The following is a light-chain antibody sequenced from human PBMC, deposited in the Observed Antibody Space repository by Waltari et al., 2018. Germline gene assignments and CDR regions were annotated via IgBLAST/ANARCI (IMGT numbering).Light chain of an antibody. J-gene: IGLJ2*01. CDR2: EVS. CDR3: SSYTSSSTLVV. V-gene: IGLV2-14*01. Sequence: QSALTQPASVSGSPGQSITISCTGTSSDVGGYNYVSWYQQHPGKAPRLLIYEVSNRPSGVSNRFSGSKSGNTASLTISTLQAEDEADYHCSSYTSSSTLVVFGGGTKLTVL. CDR1: SSDVGGYNY.